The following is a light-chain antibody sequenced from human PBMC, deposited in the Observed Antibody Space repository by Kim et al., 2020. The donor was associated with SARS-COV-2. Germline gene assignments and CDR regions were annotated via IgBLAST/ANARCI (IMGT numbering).Light chain of an antibody. CDR1: QSISNY. V-gene: IGKV1-27*01. CDR3: QKCDSVPYT. J-gene: IGKJ2*01. CDR2: AAS. Sequence: DIQMTQSPSSLSASVGAIVSISCRASQSISNYLAWYQVKPGTAPELLIYAASTLQSGVPSRFSGSGSGTDFTLTISRLQPEDVAIYYCQKCDSVPYTFGQGTKLEI.